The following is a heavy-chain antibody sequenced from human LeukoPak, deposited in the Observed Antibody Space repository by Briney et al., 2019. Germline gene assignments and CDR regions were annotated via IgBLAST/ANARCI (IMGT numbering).Heavy chain of an antibody. CDR1: GHNFTSYF. V-gene: IGHV5-51*01. CDR3: ARQRFTMRAYAGNWFDP. J-gene: IGHJ5*02. D-gene: IGHD3-10*01. CDR2: IYPDDSET. Sequence: NRGESLKIPCKGSGHNFTSYFIGWVRQMPGKGLEWMGTIYPDDSETRYSPSFQGQVTISADKSISTAYLQWSSLKASDTAMYYCARQRFTMRAYAGNWFDPWGQGTLVTVSS.